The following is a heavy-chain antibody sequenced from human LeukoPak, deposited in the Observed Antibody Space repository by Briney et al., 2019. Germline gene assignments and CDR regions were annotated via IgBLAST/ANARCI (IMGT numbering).Heavy chain of an antibody. V-gene: IGHV4-38-2*01. CDR3: ARNSGGNYFDY. D-gene: IGHD1-26*01. Sequence: SETLSLTCAVSGNSISNTYSWSWIRQPPGKELEWIGSIYNSGSTHYNPSLKSRVTISVDTSKNQFSLKLSSVTAADTAVYYCARNSGGNYFDYWGQGTLVTVSS. CDR2: IYNSGST. J-gene: IGHJ4*02. CDR1: GNSISNTYS.